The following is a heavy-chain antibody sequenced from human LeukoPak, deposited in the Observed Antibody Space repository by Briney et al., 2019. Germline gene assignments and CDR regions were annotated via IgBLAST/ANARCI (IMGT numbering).Heavy chain of an antibody. CDR1: GFTFSSTG. V-gene: IGHV3-30*02. J-gene: IGHJ4*02. D-gene: IGHD2-2*01. Sequence: PGGSLRLSCVASGFTFSSTGMHWVRQAPGKGLGWVAFIRYDGGKTYYADSVKGRFTISRDTSKNTLYLQMSSPRAEDTAVYYCAKDRGLPGPFIEDWGQGTLVTVPS. CDR2: IRYDGGKT. CDR3: AKDRGLPGPFIED.